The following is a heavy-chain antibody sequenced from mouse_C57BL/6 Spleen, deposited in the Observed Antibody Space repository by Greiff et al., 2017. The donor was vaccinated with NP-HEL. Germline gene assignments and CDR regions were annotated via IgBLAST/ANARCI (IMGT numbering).Heavy chain of an antibody. V-gene: IGHV10-1*01. J-gene: IGHJ4*01. CDR1: GFSFNTYA. D-gene: IGHD3-3*01. CDR2: IRSKSNNYAT. CDR3: VRGDGGMDY. Sequence: EVNLVESGGGLVQPKGSLKLSCAASGFSFNTYAMNWVRQAPGKGLEWVARIRSKSNNYATSYADSVKDRFTISRDDSESMLYLQMNNLKTEDTAMYYCVRGDGGMDYWGQGTSVTVSS.